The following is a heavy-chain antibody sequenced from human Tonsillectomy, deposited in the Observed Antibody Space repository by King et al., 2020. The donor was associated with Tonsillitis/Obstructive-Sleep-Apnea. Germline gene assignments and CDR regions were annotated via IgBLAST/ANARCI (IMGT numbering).Heavy chain of an antibody. CDR3: AREGSWDYDSSGYFGKGEARVYYYMDV. D-gene: IGHD3-22*01. Sequence: VQLVESGGGVVQPGRSLRLSCAASGFTFSSYGMHWVRQAPGKGLEWVAVIWYDGSNKYYADSVKGRFTISRDNSKNTLYLQMNSLRAEDTAVYYCAREGSWDYDSSGYFGKGEARVYYYMDVWGKGTTVTVSS. V-gene: IGHV3-33*01. CDR1: GFTFSSYG. CDR2: IWYDGSNK. J-gene: IGHJ6*03.